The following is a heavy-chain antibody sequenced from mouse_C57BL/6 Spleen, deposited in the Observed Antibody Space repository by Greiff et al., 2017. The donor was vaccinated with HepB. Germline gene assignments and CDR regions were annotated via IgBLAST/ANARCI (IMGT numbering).Heavy chain of an antibody. J-gene: IGHJ1*03. D-gene: IGHD1-1*01. CDR3: VRRYITTVVETYWYFDV. CDR1: GFSFNTYA. CDR2: IRSKSNNYAT. Sequence: EVQLVESGGGLVQPKGSLKLSCAASGFSFNTYAMNWVRQAPGKGLEWVARIRSKSNNYATYYADSVKDRFTISRDDSESMLYLQMNNLKTEDTAMYYCVRRYITTVVETYWYFDVWGTGTTVTVSS. V-gene: IGHV10-1*01.